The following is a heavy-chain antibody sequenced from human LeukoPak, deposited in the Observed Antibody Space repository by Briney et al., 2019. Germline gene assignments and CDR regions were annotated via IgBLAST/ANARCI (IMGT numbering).Heavy chain of an antibody. J-gene: IGHJ3*02. V-gene: IGHV3-48*01. CDR2: ISSSSSTI. CDR1: GFTFSSYS. D-gene: IGHD6-19*01. Sequence: GGSLRLSCAASGFTFSSYSMNWVRQAPGKGLEWVSYISSSSSTIYYADSVKGRFTISRDNAKNSLYLQMNSLRAEDTAVYYCARAPYSSGWYPNRPTAFDIWGQGTMVTVSS. CDR3: ARAPYSSGWYPNRPTAFDI.